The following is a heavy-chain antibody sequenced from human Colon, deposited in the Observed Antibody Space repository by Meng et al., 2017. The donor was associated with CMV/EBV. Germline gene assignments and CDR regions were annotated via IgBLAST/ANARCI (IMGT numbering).Heavy chain of an antibody. CDR2: INWSDDT. CDR1: GFSLSTTGVA. CDR3: AHSARYCTTSRCSTH. V-gene: IGHV2-5*01. D-gene: IGHD2-8*01. Sequence: GFSLSTTGVAVGWIRQPPGKALEWLALINWSDDTRYNPSLKSRLTITKDSSKNQVVLTMTNMDPVDTATYYCAHSARYCTTSRCSTHWGQGTLVTVSS. J-gene: IGHJ1*01.